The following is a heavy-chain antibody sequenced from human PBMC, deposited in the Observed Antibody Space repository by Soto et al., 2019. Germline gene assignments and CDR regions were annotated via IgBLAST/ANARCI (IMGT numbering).Heavy chain of an antibody. Sequence: PWENLSLTCTVSVVSISSGDYYCSWIRQPPWKGLEWIGYIYYSGSTYYNPSLKSRVTISVDTSKNQFSLKLSSVTAADTAVYYCARVGITILGVVITPANWFHPWDQTTLLTRSS. CDR2: IYYSGST. J-gene: IGHJ5*02. CDR1: VVSISSGDYY. CDR3: ARVGITILGVVITPANWFHP. V-gene: IGHV4-30-4*01. D-gene: IGHD3-3*01.